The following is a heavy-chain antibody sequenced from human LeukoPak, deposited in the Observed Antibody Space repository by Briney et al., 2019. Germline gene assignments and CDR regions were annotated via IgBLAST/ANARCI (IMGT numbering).Heavy chain of an antibody. CDR1: GGTFSNYA. CDR2: IIPIFGTA. Sequence: ASVKVSCKASGGTFSNYAISWVRQAPGQGLEWMGGIIPIFGTANYAQKFQGRVTITADESTSTAYMELSSLRSEDTAVYYCARVTRYYGSGTFDYWGQGTLVTVSS. V-gene: IGHV1-69*13. J-gene: IGHJ4*02. CDR3: ARVTRYYGSGTFDY. D-gene: IGHD3-10*01.